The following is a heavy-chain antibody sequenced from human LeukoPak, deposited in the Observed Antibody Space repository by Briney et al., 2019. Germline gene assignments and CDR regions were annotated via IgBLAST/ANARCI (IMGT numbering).Heavy chain of an antibody. J-gene: IGHJ6*02. CDR3: AREGYCSGGSCSPYYYYGMDV. CDR2: IYYSGST. D-gene: IGHD2-15*01. Sequence: SETLSLTCTVSGGSISSYYWSWIRQPPGKGLEWIGYIYYSGSTNYNPSLKSRVTISVDTSKNQLSLKLSSVTAADTAVYYCAREGYCSGGSCSPYYYYGMDVWGQGTTVTVSS. V-gene: IGHV4-59*01. CDR1: GGSISSYY.